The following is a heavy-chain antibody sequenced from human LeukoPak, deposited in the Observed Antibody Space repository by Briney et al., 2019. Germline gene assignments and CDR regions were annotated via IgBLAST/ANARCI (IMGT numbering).Heavy chain of an antibody. CDR2: IYYSGST. CDR1: GGSISSGGYY. D-gene: IGHD5-12*01. Sequence: PSQTLSLTCTVSGGSISSGGYYWSWIRQHPGKGLEWIGYIYYSGSTYYNPSLKSRVTISVDTSKNQFSLKLSSVTAADTAVYYCARGHVDIVATPFFDYWGQGTLVNVSS. J-gene: IGHJ4*02. CDR3: ARGHVDIVATPFFDY. V-gene: IGHV4-31*03.